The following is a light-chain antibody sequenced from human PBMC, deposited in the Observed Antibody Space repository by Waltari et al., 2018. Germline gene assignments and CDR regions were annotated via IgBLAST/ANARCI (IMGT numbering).Light chain of an antibody. CDR1: SSDIRSYNF. V-gene: IGLV2-14*03. Sequence: QSALTQTASVSKSPRQSITISCTRSSSDIRSYNFGSWYQQHPGKAPKLPIYDATKRPSGVSDRFAGSKSGNTASLTISGLQTEDEAHYSFSSITTNTTVMFGGGTKLTVL. CDR2: DAT. CDR3: SSITTNTTVM. J-gene: IGLJ3*02.